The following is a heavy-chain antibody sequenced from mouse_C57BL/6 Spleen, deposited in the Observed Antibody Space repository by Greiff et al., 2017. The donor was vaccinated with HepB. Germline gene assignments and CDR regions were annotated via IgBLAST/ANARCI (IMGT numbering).Heavy chain of an antibody. V-gene: IGHV4-1*01. D-gene: IGHD1-1*01. Sequence: EVQLLESGGGLVQPGGSLKLSCAASGIDFSRYWMSWVRRAPGKGLEWIGEINPDSSTINYAPSLKDKFIISRDNAKNTLYLQMSKVRSEDKALYYCARVYYGSSYGYFDVWGTGTTVTVSS. CDR3: ARVYYGSSYGYFDV. J-gene: IGHJ1*03. CDR1: GIDFSRYW. CDR2: INPDSSTI.